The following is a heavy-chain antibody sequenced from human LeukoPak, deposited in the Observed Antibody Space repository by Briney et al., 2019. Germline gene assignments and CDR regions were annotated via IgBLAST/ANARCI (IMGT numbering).Heavy chain of an antibody. V-gene: IGHV4-4*07. CDR3: ARRRRATMIVVSMKRGAFDI. D-gene: IGHD3-22*01. CDR1: GGSISSYY. Sequence: SETLSLTCTVSGGSISSYYWSWIRQPAGKGLEWIGRIYTSGSTNYNPSLKSRVTISVDTSKNQFSLKLSSVTAADTAVYYCARRRRATMIVVSMKRGAFDIWGQGTMVTVSS. CDR2: IYTSGST. J-gene: IGHJ3*02.